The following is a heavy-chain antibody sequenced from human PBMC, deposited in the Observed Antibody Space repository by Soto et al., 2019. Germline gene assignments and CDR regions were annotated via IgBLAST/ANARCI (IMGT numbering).Heavy chain of an antibody. V-gene: IGHV4-59*01. CDR1: GGSISSYY. CDR2: IYYSGST. D-gene: IGHD6-13*01. Sequence: PSETLSLTCTVSGGSISSYYWSWIRQPPGKGLEWIGYIYYSGSTNYNPSLKSRFTISVDTSKNQFSLKLSSVTAADTAVYYCARSPSSWAHYYYDGMDVWGQGTTVTVSS. J-gene: IGHJ6*02. CDR3: ARSPSSWAHYYYDGMDV.